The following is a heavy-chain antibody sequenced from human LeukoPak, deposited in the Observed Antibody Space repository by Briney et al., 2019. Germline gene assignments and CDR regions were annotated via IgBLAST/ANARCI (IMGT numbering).Heavy chain of an antibody. CDR3: ARGGAVPDY. V-gene: IGHV3-23*01. J-gene: IGHJ4*02. CDR2: IGESGAAT. CDR1: GFTFSSYA. D-gene: IGHD2-2*01. Sequence: GGSLRLSCAASGFTFSSYAMSWVRRAPGKGLEWVSAIGESGAATYYADSVKGRFTISRDNSKNMLYLQMNSLRAEDTAVYYCARGGAVPDYWGQGTLVTVSS.